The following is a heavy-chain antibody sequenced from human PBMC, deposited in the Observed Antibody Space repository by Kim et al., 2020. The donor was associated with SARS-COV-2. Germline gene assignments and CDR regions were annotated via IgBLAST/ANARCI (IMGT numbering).Heavy chain of an antibody. Sequence: GWSLRLSCAASGFTFSSYGMHWVRQAPGKGLEWVAVIWYDGSNQYYADSVKGRFTISRDNSKKTLHLQMNSLRAEDTAVYYCARAGYCSSTSCSKFYYYG. CDR3: ARAGYCSSTSCSKFYYYG. J-gene: IGHJ6*01. CDR2: IWYDGSNQ. D-gene: IGHD2-2*01. CDR1: GFTFSSYG. V-gene: IGHV3-33*01.